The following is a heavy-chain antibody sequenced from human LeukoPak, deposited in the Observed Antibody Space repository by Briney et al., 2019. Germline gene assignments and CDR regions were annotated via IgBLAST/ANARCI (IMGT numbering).Heavy chain of an antibody. CDR2: ISGSGGST. CDR1: GFTFSSYA. J-gene: IGHJ6*02. D-gene: IGHD6-19*01. Sequence: QPGGSLRLSCAASGFTFSSYAMSWVRQAPGKGLEWVSAISGSGGSTYYADSVKGRFTISRDNSKNTLYLQMNSLRAEDTAVYYCAKFGYSSGWSPYGSYYYGMDVWGQGTTVTVSS. V-gene: IGHV3-23*01. CDR3: AKFGYSSGWSPYGSYYYGMDV.